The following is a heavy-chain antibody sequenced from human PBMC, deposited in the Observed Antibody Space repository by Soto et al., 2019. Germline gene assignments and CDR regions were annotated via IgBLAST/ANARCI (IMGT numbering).Heavy chain of an antibody. J-gene: IGHJ3*02. CDR2: ISGSGGST. CDR1: GFTFSSYA. CDR3: AKAHYYDILTGYYPYDAFDI. V-gene: IGHV3-23*01. Sequence: EVQLLESGGGLVQPGGSLRLSCAASGFTFSSYAMSWVRQAPGKGLEWVSAISGSGGSTYYADSVKGRFTISRDNSKNTLYLQMKSLRAEDTAVYYCAKAHYYDILTGYYPYDAFDIWGQGTMVTVSS. D-gene: IGHD3-9*01.